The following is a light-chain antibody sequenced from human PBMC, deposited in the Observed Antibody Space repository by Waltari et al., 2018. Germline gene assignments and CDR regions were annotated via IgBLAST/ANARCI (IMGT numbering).Light chain of an antibody. CDR1: SSNIGNNY. CDR2: DNN. J-gene: IGLJ2*01. V-gene: IGLV1-51*01. CDR3: GTWDSSLNGVI. Sequence: QSVLTQPPSVSAAPGQTVAISCSGSSSNIGNNYVSWYQQLPGTAPKLLIYDNNKQPSGIPDRFSGSKSGTSGTLGITGLQTGDEADYYCGTWDSSLNGVIFGGGTKLTVL.